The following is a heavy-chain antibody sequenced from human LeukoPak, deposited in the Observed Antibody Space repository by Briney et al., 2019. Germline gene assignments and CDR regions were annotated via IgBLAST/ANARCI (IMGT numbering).Heavy chain of an antibody. Sequence: SETLSLTCTVSGGSISSGGYYWSWIRQPPGKGLEWIGYIYHSGSTYYNPSLKSRVTISVDRSKNQFSLKLSSETAADTAVYYCARDISGSQDPWGQGTLVTVSS. CDR2: IYHSGST. V-gene: IGHV4-30-2*01. D-gene: IGHD1-26*01. J-gene: IGHJ5*02. CDR3: ARDISGSQDP. CDR1: GGSISSGGYY.